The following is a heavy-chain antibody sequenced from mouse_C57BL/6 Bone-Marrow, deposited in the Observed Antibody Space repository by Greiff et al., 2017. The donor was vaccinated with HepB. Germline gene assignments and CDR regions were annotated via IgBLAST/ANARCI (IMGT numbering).Heavy chain of an antibody. D-gene: IGHD1-1*01. CDR2: IDPSDSYT. CDR3: ARYGYYGSRRGYYAMDY. CDR1: GYTFTSYW. J-gene: IGHJ4*01. Sequence: VQLQQSGAELVKPGASVKLSCKASGYTFTSYWMQWVKQRPGQGLEWIGEIDPSDSYTNYNQNFKGKATLTVDTSSSTAYMQLSSLTSEDSAVYYCARYGYYGSRRGYYAMDYWGQGTSVTVSS. V-gene: IGHV1-50*01.